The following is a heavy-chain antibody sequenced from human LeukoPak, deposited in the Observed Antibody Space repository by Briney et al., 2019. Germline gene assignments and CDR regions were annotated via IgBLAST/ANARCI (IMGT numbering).Heavy chain of an antibody. Sequence: GESLKISCKGSGYGFTSYWIGWVRQMPGKGLEWMGIIYPGDSDTRYSPSFQGQVTISADKSLSTAYLQWSSLKASDTAMYYCARPHFDSSGYEFDYRGQGTLVTVSS. J-gene: IGHJ4*02. CDR2: IYPGDSDT. CDR1: GYGFTSYW. D-gene: IGHD3-22*01. V-gene: IGHV5-51*01. CDR3: ARPHFDSSGYEFDY.